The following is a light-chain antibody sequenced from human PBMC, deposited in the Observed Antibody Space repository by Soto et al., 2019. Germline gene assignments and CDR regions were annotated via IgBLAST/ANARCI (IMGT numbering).Light chain of an antibody. CDR1: QGISSW. CDR2: AAS. V-gene: IGKV1D-12*01. Sequence: DIQMTQSPSSVSASVGDRVTFTCRASQGISSWLAWYQQKPGKAPKLLIYAASTLQDAVPSRFSGRGSGTDFSLTISSLQPEDFATYYCQQTNIFPYTFGQGTKLEIK. J-gene: IGKJ2*01. CDR3: QQTNIFPYT.